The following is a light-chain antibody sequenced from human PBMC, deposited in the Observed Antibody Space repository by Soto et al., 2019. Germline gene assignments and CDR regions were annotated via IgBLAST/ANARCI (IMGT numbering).Light chain of an antibody. V-gene: IGKV3-20*01. J-gene: IGKJ2*01. CDR3: QQYDSSPRT. CDR1: QTVTSNY. Sequence: ELALTQSPGTLSLSPGDRATLSCRASQTVTSNYLAWYQQKPGQAPRLLIYDASSRAAGIPDRFSGSGSGTDFTLTITRLEPEDFAVYYCQQYDSSPRTFGQGTKLEI. CDR2: DAS.